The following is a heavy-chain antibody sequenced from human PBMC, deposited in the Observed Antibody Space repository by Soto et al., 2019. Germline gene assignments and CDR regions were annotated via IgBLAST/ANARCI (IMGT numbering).Heavy chain of an antibody. J-gene: IGHJ5*02. CDR2: ISGSGDNT. CDR1: GLTVSGYS. D-gene: IGHD1-1*01. V-gene: IGHV3-23*01. CDR3: AKASIPTTGLSPYTKWLAP. Sequence: EVQLLESGGGLVQPGGSLGLSCAASGLTVSGYSMSWVRQAPGKGLEWVSGISGSGDNTYYAGSVKGRFTISRDSSKNTLHLQMNSLRAEDTAVYYCAKASIPTTGLSPYTKWLAPWGQGTLVTVSS.